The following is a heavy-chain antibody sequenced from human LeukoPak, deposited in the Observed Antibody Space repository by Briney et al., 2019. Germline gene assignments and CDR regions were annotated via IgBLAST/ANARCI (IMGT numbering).Heavy chain of an antibody. CDR3: ARVVAVAGTAKFDP. J-gene: IGHJ5*02. Sequence: APVKVSCKASGYTFTSYAMHWVRQAPGQRLEWMGWINAGNGNTKYSQKFQGRVTITRDTSASTAYMELSSLRSEDTAVYYCARVVAVAGTAKFDPWGQGTLVTVS. CDR2: INAGNGNT. V-gene: IGHV1-3*01. CDR1: GYTFTSYA. D-gene: IGHD6-19*01.